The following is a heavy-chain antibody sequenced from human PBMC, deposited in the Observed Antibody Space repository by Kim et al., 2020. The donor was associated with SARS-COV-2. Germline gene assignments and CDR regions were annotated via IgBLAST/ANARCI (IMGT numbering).Heavy chain of an antibody. Sequence: SKKDYEDSVKGRFTISRDNSKNTLYLQMNSLRAEDTAVYYCAKGPSVAPDYWGQGTLVTVSS. CDR2: SKK. D-gene: IGHD2-15*01. CDR3: AKGPSVAPDY. J-gene: IGHJ4*02. V-gene: IGHV3-30*02.